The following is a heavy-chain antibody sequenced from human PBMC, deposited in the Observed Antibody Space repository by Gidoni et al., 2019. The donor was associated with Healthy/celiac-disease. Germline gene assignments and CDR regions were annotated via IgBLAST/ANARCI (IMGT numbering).Heavy chain of an antibody. CDR1: GGTFSSYA. V-gene: IGHV1-69*01. D-gene: IGHD4-4*01. CDR3: ARGGGLYTVTTVWDGMDV. J-gene: IGHJ6*02. CDR2: IIPIFGTA. Sequence: QVQLVQSGAEVKKPGSSVKVSCKASGGTFSSYAISWVRQAPGQGLEWMGGIIPIFGTANYAQKFQGRVTITADESTSTAYMELSSLRSEDTAVYYWARGGGLYTVTTVWDGMDVWGQGTTVTVSS.